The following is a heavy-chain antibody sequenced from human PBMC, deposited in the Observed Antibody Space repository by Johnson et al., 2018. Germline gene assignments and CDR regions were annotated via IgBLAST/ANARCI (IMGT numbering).Heavy chain of an antibody. CDR3: AKYPVYCSGGSCMARYYYGMDV. CDR1: GFTFSSYG. CDR2: IWYDGSNK. D-gene: IGHD2-15*01. Sequence: QVRLGQSGGGVVQPGRSLRLSCAASGFTFSSYGMHWVRQAPGQGLEWVAVIWYDGSNKYYVDSVRGRFTIYRDNSKNMFYLQMNSLRAEDTAVYYCAKYPVYCSGGSCMARYYYGMDVWGQGTTVTVSS. V-gene: IGHV3-33*06. J-gene: IGHJ6*02.